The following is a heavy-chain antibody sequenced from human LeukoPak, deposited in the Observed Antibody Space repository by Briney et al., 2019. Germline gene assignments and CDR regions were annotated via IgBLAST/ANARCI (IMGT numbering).Heavy chain of an antibody. CDR1: GFTFSSYA. CDR3: AKSIVGAVYNWFDP. V-gene: IGHV3-23*01. J-gene: IGHJ5*02. Sequence: GGSLRLSCAASGFTFSSYAMSWVRQAPGKGLEWVSAISGSGGSTYYADSVKGRFTISRDNSKNTLYLQMNSLRAEDTAVSYCAKSIVGAVYNWFDPWGQGTLVTVSS. D-gene: IGHD1-26*01. CDR2: ISGSGGST.